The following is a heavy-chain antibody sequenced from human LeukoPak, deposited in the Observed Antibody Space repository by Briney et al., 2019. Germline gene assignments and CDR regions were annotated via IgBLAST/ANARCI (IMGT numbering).Heavy chain of an antibody. D-gene: IGHD3-22*01. Sequence: PSETLSLTCAVYGGSISSYYWSWIRQPAGKGLEWIGRIYTSGSTNYNPSLKSRVTMSVDTSKNQFSLKLSSVTAADTAVYYCARGGYYDSSGPYRAYEDCWGQGTLVTVSS. J-gene: IGHJ4*02. CDR1: GGSISSYY. V-gene: IGHV4-59*10. CDR2: IYTSGST. CDR3: ARGGYYDSSGPYRAYEDC.